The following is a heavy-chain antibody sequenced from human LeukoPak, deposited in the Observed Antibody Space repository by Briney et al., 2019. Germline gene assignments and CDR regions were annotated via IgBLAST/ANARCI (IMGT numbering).Heavy chain of an antibody. CDR3: ARSNQADDY. CDR1: GFTFSSYW. V-gene: IGHV3-74*01. Sequence: PGGSLRLSCAASGFTFSSYWMHWVRQVPGKGLVWVSGISRGGSSTAYADSVKGRFTISRDNSKNTLYLQMDSLRAEDTAIYYCARSNQADDYWGQGTLVTVSS. CDR2: ISRGGSST. J-gene: IGHJ4*02. D-gene: IGHD1-14*01.